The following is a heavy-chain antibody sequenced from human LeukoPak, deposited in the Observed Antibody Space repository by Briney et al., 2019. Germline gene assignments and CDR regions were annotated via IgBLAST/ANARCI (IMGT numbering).Heavy chain of an antibody. CDR2: IIPIFGTA. CDR1: GGTFSSYA. CDR3: ARGGYTVAKKESWYFDL. J-gene: IGHJ2*01. V-gene: IGHV1-69*13. Sequence: GASAKVSCKASGGTFSSYAISWVRQAPGQGLEWMGGIIPIFGTANYAQKFQGRVTITADESTSTAYMELSSLRSEDTAVYYCARGGYTVAKKESWYFDLWGRGTLVTVSS. D-gene: IGHD4-23*01.